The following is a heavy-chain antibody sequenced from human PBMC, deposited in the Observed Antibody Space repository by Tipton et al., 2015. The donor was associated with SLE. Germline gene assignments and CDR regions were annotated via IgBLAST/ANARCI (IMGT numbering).Heavy chain of an antibody. J-gene: IGHJ5*02. D-gene: IGHD6-19*01. CDR3: ASLSSALNWFDP. CDR2: IYPSGST. V-gene: IGHV4-4*07. CDR1: GDSISSDS. Sequence: TLSLTCTVSGDSISSDSWSWVRQPAGKGLEYIGRIYPSGSTNCNPSLRSRVTMSVDTSKNQFSLRLSSVTAADTAVYYCASLSSALNWFDPWGQGTLVTVSS.